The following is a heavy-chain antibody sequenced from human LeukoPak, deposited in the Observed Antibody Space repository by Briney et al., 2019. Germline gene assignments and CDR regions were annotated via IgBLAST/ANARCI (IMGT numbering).Heavy chain of an antibody. J-gene: IGHJ4*02. CDR2: IYHSGGT. CDR1: GGSISSGGYS. Sequence: SETLSLTCAVYGGSISSGGYSWSWIRQPPGKGLEWIGYIYHSGGTYYNPSLKSRVTISVDRSKNQFSLKLSSVTAADTAVYYCASHDYYDSSGHDYWGQGTLVTVSS. D-gene: IGHD3-22*01. CDR3: ASHDYYDSSGHDY. V-gene: IGHV4-30-2*01.